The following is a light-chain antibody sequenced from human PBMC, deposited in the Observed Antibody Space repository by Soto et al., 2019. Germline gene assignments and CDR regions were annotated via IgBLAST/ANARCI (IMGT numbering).Light chain of an antibody. J-gene: IGLJ1*01. Sequence: QSVLTQPPSASGTPGQRVTISCSGSSSNIGSHPVNWYQQLPGTAPKLLIYSHNQRPSGVPDRFSGSKSGTSASLAISGLQSEDEADYYCAAWDDSLNGPGYAFGTGTKLTVL. V-gene: IGLV1-44*01. CDR1: SSNIGSHP. CDR2: SHN. CDR3: AAWDDSLNGPGYA.